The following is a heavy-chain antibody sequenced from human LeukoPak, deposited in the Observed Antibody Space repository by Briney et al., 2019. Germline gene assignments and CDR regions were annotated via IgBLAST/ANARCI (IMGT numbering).Heavy chain of an antibody. V-gene: IGHV3-30*09. CDR1: GFTFSSYA. CDR2: ISYGGSDK. J-gene: IGHJ3*02. D-gene: IGHD5-12*01. Sequence: GGSLRLSCAASGFTFSSYAMHWVRQAPGKGLEWVAVISYGGSDKHYADSVKGRFAISRDNSKNTLYLQMNSLRAEDTAVYYCVRRSGSDYDAFDIWGQGTMVTVSS. CDR3: VRRSGSDYDAFDI.